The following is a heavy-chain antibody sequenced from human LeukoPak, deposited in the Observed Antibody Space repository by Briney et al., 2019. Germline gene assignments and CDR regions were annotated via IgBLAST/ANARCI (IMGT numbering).Heavy chain of an antibody. J-gene: IGHJ4*02. V-gene: IGHV4-34*12. CDR3: ARGIVLMHYASFDY. D-gene: IGHD2-8*01. Sequence: PSETLSLTCGVYGGSFSGYYWTWIRQSPGRGLEWIAEIIHSGRTNYSPSLKSRATLSVDTSKNQFSLRLTSVTAADTAVYYCARGIVLMHYASFDYWGQGSLVTVSS. CDR2: IIHSGRT. CDR1: GGSFSGYY.